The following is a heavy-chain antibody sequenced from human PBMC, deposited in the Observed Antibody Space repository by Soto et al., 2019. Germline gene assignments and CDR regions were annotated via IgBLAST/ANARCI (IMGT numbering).Heavy chain of an antibody. Sequence: EVQLVESGGGLVQPGGSLRLSCAASGFTFSSYSMNWVRQAPGKGLEWVSYISSSSSNIYYADSVKGQFTISRDNAKNSLYLQMNSLRYEDTAVYYCATPEYSSSSYGMDVWGQGTTVTVSS. CDR3: ATPEYSSSSYGMDV. CDR2: ISSSSSNI. V-gene: IGHV3-48*02. CDR1: GFTFSSYS. J-gene: IGHJ6*02. D-gene: IGHD6-6*01.